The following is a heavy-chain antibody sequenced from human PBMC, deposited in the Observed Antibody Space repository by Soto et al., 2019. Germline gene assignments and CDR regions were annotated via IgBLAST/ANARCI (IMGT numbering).Heavy chain of an antibody. CDR2: ISYDGSNK. V-gene: IGHV3-30*18. J-gene: IGHJ6*02. CDR3: AKNKRYCTSTTCPPYYGMDV. D-gene: IGHD2-2*01. CDR1: GFTFSSYG. Sequence: QVQLVESGGGVVQPGRSLRLSCAASGFTFSSYGMHWVRQAPGKGLEWVAVISYDGSNKYFADSVKGRFTISRDNSNNKLYLQMNGLRGDDTAVYYCAKNKRYCTSTTCPPYYGMDVWGQGTTVTVSS.